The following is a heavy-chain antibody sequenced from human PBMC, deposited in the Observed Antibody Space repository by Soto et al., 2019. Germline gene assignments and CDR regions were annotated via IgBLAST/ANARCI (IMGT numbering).Heavy chain of an antibody. J-gene: IGHJ4*02. Sequence: QEQLVQSGAEVKKPGSSVKVSCKASGGLFSSYPISWVRQVPGQGLEWMGEIIPVFQTAYYTQRFQGRVTITADESTNTAYMELSSLRSEDTAIYYCARGGSGYTWFNEFWGQGTLVTVSS. CDR2: IIPVFQTA. CDR1: GGLFSSYP. V-gene: IGHV1-69*01. D-gene: IGHD3-22*01. CDR3: ARGGSGYTWFNEF.